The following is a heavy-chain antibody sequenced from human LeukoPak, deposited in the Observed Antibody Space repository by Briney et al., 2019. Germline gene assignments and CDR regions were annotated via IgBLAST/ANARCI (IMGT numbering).Heavy chain of an antibody. CDR3: ARDPEGGDFDY. Sequence: ASVKVSCKASGYTFTNYGINWVRQAPGQGLEWMGWISTYNGNTNYAQKLQGRVTMTTDTSTSTAYMELRSLRSDDTAVYYCARDPEGGDFDYWGQGTLVTVSS. V-gene: IGHV1-18*01. CDR1: GYTFTNYG. D-gene: IGHD1-14*01. J-gene: IGHJ4*02. CDR2: ISTYNGNT.